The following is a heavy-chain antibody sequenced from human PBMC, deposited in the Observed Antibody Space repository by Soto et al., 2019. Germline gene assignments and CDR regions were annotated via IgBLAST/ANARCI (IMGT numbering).Heavy chain of an antibody. CDR3: ARSPGGFTVATYFFDY. V-gene: IGHV2-70*04. Sequence: SGPTLVNPTQTLTLTCTFSGFSLSSKGMRVSWIRQPPGKALEWLARIDWDDDKFYSPSLRTRLTISKDTSKDQVVLTMTNVDPKDTATYYCARSPGGFTVATYFFDYWGQGTLVTVSS. J-gene: IGHJ4*02. CDR1: GFSLSSKGMR. CDR2: IDWDDDK. D-gene: IGHD4-17*01.